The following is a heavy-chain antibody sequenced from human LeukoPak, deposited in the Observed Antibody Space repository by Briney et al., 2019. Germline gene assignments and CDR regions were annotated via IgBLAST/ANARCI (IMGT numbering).Heavy chain of an antibody. D-gene: IGHD4-17*01. J-gene: IGHJ4*02. CDR3: ARGDFTGILYGDFIDY. CDR1: GYTFTSYY. V-gene: IGHV1-46*01. CDR2: INPSGGST. Sequence: ASVKVSCKASGYTFTSYYMHWVRQAPGQGLEWMGIINPSGGSTSYAQKFQGRVTMTRDTSTSTVYMELSSLRSEDTAVYYCARGDFTGILYGDFIDYWGQGTLVTVSS.